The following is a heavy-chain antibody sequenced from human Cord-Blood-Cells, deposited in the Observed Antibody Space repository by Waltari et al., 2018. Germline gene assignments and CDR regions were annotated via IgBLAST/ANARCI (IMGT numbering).Heavy chain of an antibody. Sequence: QVQLQESGPGLVKPSETLSLTCAVSGYSISSGYYWGWIRQPPGKGLEWIGSIYHSGSTYYNPALKRRVTISVDTSKNQFSLKLSSVTAADTAVYYCARVFRRGSYYDYWGQGTLVTVSS. D-gene: IGHD1-26*01. J-gene: IGHJ4*02. CDR3: ARVFRRGSYYDY. V-gene: IGHV4-38-2*01. CDR1: GYSISSGYY. CDR2: IYHSGST.